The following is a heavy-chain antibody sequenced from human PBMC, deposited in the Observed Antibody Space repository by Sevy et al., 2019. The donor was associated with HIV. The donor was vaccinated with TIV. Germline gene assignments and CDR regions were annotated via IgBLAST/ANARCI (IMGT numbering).Heavy chain of an antibody. D-gene: IGHD5-12*01. CDR2: ISSNGGST. CDR1: GFTFSNYI. J-gene: IGHJ6*02. V-gene: IGHV3-64D*06. Sequence: GGSLRLSCSASGFTFSNYIMHWVRQAPGKGPKYVSAISSNGGSTYYADSVKGRFIISRDNSKNTLDLQMSSLRDEDTAVYYCVKGVDILGAASRYFYGMDVWGRGTTVTGSS. CDR3: VKGVDILGAASRYFYGMDV.